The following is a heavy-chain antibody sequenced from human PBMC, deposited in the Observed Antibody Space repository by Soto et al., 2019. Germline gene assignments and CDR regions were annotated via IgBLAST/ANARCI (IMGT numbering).Heavy chain of an antibody. J-gene: IGHJ4*02. V-gene: IGHV2-5*02. CDR2: IYWDDDK. CDR1: GFSLSTSGLG. D-gene: IGHD3-22*01. CDR3: AHATYYDSWGTDYFDY. Sequence: QITLKESGPTLVKPTQTLTLTCTFSGFSLSTSGLGVGWIRQPPGKALEWLALIYWDDDKRYSPSLKSRLTITKDTSKNQVVLTMTNMDPVDTATYYCAHATYYDSWGTDYFDYWGQGTLVTVSS.